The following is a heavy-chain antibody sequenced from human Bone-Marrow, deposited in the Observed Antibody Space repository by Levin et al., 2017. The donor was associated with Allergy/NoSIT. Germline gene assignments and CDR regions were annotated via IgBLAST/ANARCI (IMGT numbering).Heavy chain of an antibody. J-gene: IGHJ3*02. D-gene: IGHD2-8*01. CDR1: GFTFNMYW. Sequence: GESLKISCAASGFTFNMYWMHWVRQVPGKGLVWVSRINSDASSTSYADSVKGRFSISRDNAKNTVYLQMNSLRAEDTAVYYCARVGRYYTNNFYRWWAAFDIWGQGTKVTVSS. CDR2: INSDASST. CDR3: ARVGRYYTNNFYRWWAAFDI. V-gene: IGHV3-74*01.